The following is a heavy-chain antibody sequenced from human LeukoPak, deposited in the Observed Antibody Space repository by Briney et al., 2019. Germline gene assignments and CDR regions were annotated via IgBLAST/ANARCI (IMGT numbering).Heavy chain of an antibody. CDR2: IKQDGGEK. Sequence: GGSLRLSCAASGFPFSSYWMSWVRQAPGKGLEWVANIKQDGGEKFYVDSVKGRFTISRDNSKNTLYLQVNSLRAEDTAVYYCAKGTGRNSSIAASGTWGQGTLVTVSS. CDR3: AKGTGRNSSIAASGT. CDR1: GFPFSSYW. V-gene: IGHV3-7*03. D-gene: IGHD6-13*01. J-gene: IGHJ4*02.